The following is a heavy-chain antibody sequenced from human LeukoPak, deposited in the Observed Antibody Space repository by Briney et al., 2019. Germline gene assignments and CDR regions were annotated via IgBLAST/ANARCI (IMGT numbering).Heavy chain of an antibody. D-gene: IGHD2-2*01. V-gene: IGHV3-21*01. J-gene: IGHJ3*02. CDR2: ISSSSYI. CDR3: ARGAVPAAIEESDAFDT. Sequence: GGSLRLSCAASGFTFSSYSMNWVRQAPGKGLEWVSSISSSSYIYYADSVKGRFTISRDNAKNSLYLQMNSLRAEDTAVYYCARGAVPAAIEESDAFDTWGQGTMVTVSS. CDR1: GFTFSSYS.